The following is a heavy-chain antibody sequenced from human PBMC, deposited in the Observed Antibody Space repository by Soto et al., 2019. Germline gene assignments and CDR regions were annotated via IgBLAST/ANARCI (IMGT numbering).Heavy chain of an antibody. Sequence: QVQLVESGGGVVQPGRSLRLSCAASGFTFSSYGMHWVRQAPGKGLEWVAVIWYDGSNKYYADSVKGRFTISRDNSKNTLYLQMNSLRAEDTAVYYCAKERQGLRRSYYFDYWGQGTLVTVSS. V-gene: IGHV3-33*06. CDR1: GFTFSSYG. J-gene: IGHJ4*02. D-gene: IGHD3-16*01. CDR3: AKERQGLRRSYYFDY. CDR2: IWYDGSNK.